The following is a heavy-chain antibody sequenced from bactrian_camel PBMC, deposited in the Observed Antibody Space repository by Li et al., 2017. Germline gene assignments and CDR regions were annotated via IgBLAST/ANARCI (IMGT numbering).Heavy chain of an antibody. J-gene: IGHJ4*01. CDR1: GRTYSTFC. V-gene: IGHV3S57*01. CDR3: ATDTSCSGGYCYRSYNY. D-gene: IGHD2*01. CDR2: ISNDGSS. Sequence: HVQLVESGGGSVQAGGSLSVSCTVSGRTYSTFCMGWFRQAPGNECDLVSSISNDGSSYYHESVKGRFTISRGDAWNTVYLQMNGLNPEDTAVYYCATDTSCSGGYCYRSYNYWGQGTQVTVS.